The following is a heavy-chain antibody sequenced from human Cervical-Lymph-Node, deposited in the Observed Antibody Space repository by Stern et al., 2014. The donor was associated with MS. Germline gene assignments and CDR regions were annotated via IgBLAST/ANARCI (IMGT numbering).Heavy chain of an antibody. CDR2: YYPGITN. J-gene: IGHJ5*02. Sequence: EVQLVESGGGLVQRGGSLRLSCAASGISVSSNYMTWVRQAPGKGLEWVSRYYPGITNDYADSVRGRFSVSRDNSKNTVYLEMNSLTPEDTAVYYCTREMAARRFDPWGQGTLVVVSS. D-gene: IGHD6-6*01. V-gene: IGHV3-66*01. CDR1: GISVSSNY. CDR3: TREMAARRFDP.